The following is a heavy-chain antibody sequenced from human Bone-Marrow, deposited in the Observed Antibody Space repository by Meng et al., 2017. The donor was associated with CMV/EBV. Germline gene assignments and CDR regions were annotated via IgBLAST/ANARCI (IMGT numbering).Heavy chain of an antibody. CDR2: IYPGDSDT. CDR3: ARGYYDFWSGYYWFDP. Sequence: GESLKISCKGSGYSFTSYWIGWVHQMPGKGLEWMGIIYPGDSDTRYSPSFQGQVTISADKSISTAYLQWSSLKASDTAMYYCARGYYDFWSGYYWFDPWGQGTLVTVSS. V-gene: IGHV5-51*07. J-gene: IGHJ5*02. D-gene: IGHD3-3*01. CDR1: GYSFTSYW.